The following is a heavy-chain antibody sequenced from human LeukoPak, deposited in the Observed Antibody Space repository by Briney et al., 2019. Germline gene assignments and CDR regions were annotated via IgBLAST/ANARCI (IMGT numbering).Heavy chain of an antibody. Sequence: GRSLRLSCAASGFTFRSYAMGGVREAPGKGLEWVSAISGSGGSTYYADSVKGRFTISRDNPKNTLYLQMTGLRAEDTAVFYCGTWGPGAGPPYNWFDPWGQGTLVTVSS. CDR2: ISGSGGST. CDR3: GTWGPGAGPPYNWFDP. V-gene: IGHV3-23*01. J-gene: IGHJ5*02. CDR1: GFTFRSYA. D-gene: IGHD6-13*01.